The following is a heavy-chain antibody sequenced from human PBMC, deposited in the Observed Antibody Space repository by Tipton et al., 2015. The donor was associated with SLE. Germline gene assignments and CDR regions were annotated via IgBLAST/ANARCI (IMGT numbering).Heavy chain of an antibody. CDR3: ATPGYFGSGSSVAY. CDR1: GGSITSSSYY. D-gene: IGHD3-10*01. Sequence: TLSLTCTVSGGSITSSSYYWVWIRQPPGKGLEWIGSIYSSGYTYYNPSLKSRISISVDTSKSQFSLKLNSVTAADTAVYYCATPGYFGSGSSVAYWGQGTLVAVSP. CDR2: IYSSGYT. J-gene: IGHJ4*02. V-gene: IGHV4-39*07.